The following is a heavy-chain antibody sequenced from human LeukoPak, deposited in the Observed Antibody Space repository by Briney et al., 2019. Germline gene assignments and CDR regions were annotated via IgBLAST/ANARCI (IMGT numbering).Heavy chain of an antibody. V-gene: IGHV5-51*01. D-gene: IGHD5-12*01. CDR2: IYPGNSET. J-gene: IGHJ4*02. CDR3: ARALRTGQGXYXPVL. Sequence: AESLKISCKASGYKFTNYWIGWLRQMPPKSLEWMTIIYPGNSETRYSPSFQGQVTISADKSISTIYLQWSSLKASDTAMYYCARALRTGQGXYXPVLWGQGTLVIVSS. CDR1: GYKFTNYW.